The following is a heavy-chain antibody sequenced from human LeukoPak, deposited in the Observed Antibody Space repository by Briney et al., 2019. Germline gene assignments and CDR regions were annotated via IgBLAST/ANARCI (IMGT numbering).Heavy chain of an antibody. V-gene: IGHV4-34*01. Sequence: SETLSLTCAVYGGSFSGYYWSWIRQPPGKGLEWIGEINHSGSTYYNPSLKSRVTISVDTSKNQFSLKLISVTAADTAVYYCARDFQYFDLPDYWGQGTLVTVSS. D-gene: IGHD2/OR15-2a*01. J-gene: IGHJ4*02. CDR1: GGSFSGYY. CDR3: ARDFQYFDLPDY. CDR2: INHSGST.